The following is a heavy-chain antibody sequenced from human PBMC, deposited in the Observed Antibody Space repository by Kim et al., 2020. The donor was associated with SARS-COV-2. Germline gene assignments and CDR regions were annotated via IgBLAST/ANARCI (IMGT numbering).Heavy chain of an antibody. Sequence: GGSLRLSCAASGFTFSSYWMCWVRQAPGKGLEWVANIKQDGSEKYYVDSVKGRFTISRDNAKNSLYLQMNSLRAEDTAVYYCARDGNYDILTGYYRDDAFDIWGQGTMVTVSS. CDR2: IKQDGSEK. V-gene: IGHV3-7*01. CDR3: ARDGNYDILTGYYRDDAFDI. CDR1: GFTFSSYW. J-gene: IGHJ3*02. D-gene: IGHD3-9*01.